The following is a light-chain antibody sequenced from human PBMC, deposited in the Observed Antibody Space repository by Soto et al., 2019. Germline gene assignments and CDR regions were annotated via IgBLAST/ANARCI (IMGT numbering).Light chain of an antibody. V-gene: IGKV3-15*01. J-gene: IGKJ4*01. Sequence: EIVMTQSPATLSVSPGERATLSCRASQSISSNLAWYQQKPGQAPRLLIYGASTRATGIPARFSGSGSGTEFTLTFSSLQSEDFAVYYCQRYNNWPPLTFGGGTKVEIK. CDR2: GAS. CDR1: QSISSN. CDR3: QRYNNWPPLT.